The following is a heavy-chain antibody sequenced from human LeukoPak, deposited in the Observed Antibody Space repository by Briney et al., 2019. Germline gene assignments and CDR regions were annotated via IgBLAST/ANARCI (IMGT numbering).Heavy chain of an antibody. J-gene: IGHJ4*02. Sequence: ASETLSLICTVSGGSISSYYWSWIRQPAGKGLEWIGRIYTSGSSNYNPSLKSRVTMSVDTSKNQFSMKLSSVTAADTAVYYCARSSSSWYWGYFDYWGQGTLVTVSS. CDR1: GGSISSYY. CDR3: ARSSSSWYWGYFDY. V-gene: IGHV4-4*07. CDR2: IYTSGSS. D-gene: IGHD6-13*01.